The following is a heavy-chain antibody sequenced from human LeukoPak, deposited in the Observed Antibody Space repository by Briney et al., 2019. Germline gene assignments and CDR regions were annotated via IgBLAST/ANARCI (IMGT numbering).Heavy chain of an antibody. CDR1: GYSFTNYA. D-gene: IGHD6-13*01. J-gene: IGHJ4*02. CDR3: ARDFYSSSWSSV. CDR2: IIPIFGTA. V-gene: IGHV1-69*06. Sequence: SVKVSCKASGYSFTNYAMNWVRQAPGQGLEWMGGIIPIFGTANYAQKFQGRVTITADKSTSTAYMELSSLRSEDTAVYYCARDFYSSSWSSVWGQGTLVTVSS.